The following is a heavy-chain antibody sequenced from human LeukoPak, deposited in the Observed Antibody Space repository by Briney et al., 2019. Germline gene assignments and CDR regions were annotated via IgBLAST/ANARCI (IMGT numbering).Heavy chain of an antibody. J-gene: IGHJ4*02. CDR1: GFTFSSYW. Sequence: GGSLRLSCAASGFTFSSYWMSWVRQAPGKGLEWVANIKQDGSEKYYVDSVKGRFTISRDNAKNSLYLQMNSLRAEDTAVYYCARDFGDYGSSSDYFDYWGQGTLVTVSS. D-gene: IGHD6-6*01. V-gene: IGHV3-7*01. CDR2: IKQDGSEK. CDR3: ARDFGDYGSSSDYFDY.